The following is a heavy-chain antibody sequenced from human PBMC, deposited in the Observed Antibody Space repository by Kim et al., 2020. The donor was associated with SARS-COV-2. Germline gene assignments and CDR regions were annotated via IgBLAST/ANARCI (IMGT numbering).Heavy chain of an antibody. J-gene: IGHJ5*02. CDR1: GYTFTSYD. CDR2: MNPNSGNT. D-gene: IGHD1-26*01. CDR3: ARGDIVGATGTEYWFDP. V-gene: IGHV1-8*01. Sequence: ASVKVSCKASGYTFTSYDINWVRQATGQGLEWMGWMNPNSGNTGYAQKFQGRVTMTRNTSISTAYMELSSLRSEDTAVYYCARGDIVGATGTEYWFDPWGQGTLVTVSS.